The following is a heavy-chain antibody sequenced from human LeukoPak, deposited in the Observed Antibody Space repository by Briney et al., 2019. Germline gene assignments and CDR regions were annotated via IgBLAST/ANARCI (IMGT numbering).Heavy chain of an antibody. CDR1: GFTFSSYA. CDR3: AKMVTMVRGVVSFDY. J-gene: IGHJ4*02. CDR2: ISGSGGST. Sequence: GGSLRLSCAASGFTFSSYAMSWVRQGPGKGLEWVSAISGSGGSTYYADSVKGRFTISRDNSKNTLYLQMNSLRAEDTAVYYCAKMVTMVRGVVSFDYWGQGTLVTVSS. V-gene: IGHV3-23*01. D-gene: IGHD3-10*01.